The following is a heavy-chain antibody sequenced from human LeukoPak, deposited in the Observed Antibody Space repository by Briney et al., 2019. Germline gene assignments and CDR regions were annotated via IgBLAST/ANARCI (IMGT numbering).Heavy chain of an antibody. CDR3: ARGPELERFDY. V-gene: IGHV1-69*05. D-gene: IGHD1-1*01. CDR1: GGTFSSYA. CDR2: IIPMFGTA. Sequence: AVKVSCKASGGTFSSYAISWVRQAPGQGLEWMGGIIPMFGTANYAQKFQGRVTITTDEPPSPAYMELSSLRSEDTAVYYCARGPELERFDYWGQGTLVPVSS. J-gene: IGHJ4*02.